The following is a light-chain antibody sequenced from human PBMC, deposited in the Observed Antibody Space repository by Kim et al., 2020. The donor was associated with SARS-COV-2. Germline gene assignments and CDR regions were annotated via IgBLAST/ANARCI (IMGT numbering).Light chain of an antibody. CDR1: HKVVIS. V-gene: IGKV3-11*01. J-gene: IGKJ4*01. CDR2: DAA. CDR3: QQRGSWPPALT. Sequence: PRESANLAGRASHKVVISLAWYQQTPGQAARLLIYDAAIRAAGITDRFSGSGSGTDFTRTIGGLAPEDFAIYYGQQRGSWPPALTFGGGTKVDIK.